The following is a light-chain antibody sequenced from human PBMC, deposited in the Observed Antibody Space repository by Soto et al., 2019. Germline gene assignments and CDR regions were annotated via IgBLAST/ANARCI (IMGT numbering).Light chain of an antibody. CDR1: QSVSSSY. Sequence: EIVLTQSPGTLSLSPGERATLSCRASQSVSSSYVAWYQQKPGQAPRLLIYGASSRATGLPDRFSGSWSGKVFTLTISRLEHEYFAVYYCQQYGSSYTFGQGTKLEIK. V-gene: IGKV3-20*01. J-gene: IGKJ2*01. CDR2: GAS. CDR3: QQYGSSYT.